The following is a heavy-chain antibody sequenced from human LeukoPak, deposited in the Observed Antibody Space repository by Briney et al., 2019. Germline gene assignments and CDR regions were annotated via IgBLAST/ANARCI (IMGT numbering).Heavy chain of an antibody. CDR3: ARDRGYYDSSGYVNWFDP. CDR2: MSTSGNT. CDR1: GGSFSGYY. V-gene: IGHV4-4*07. J-gene: IGHJ5*02. Sequence: SETLSLTCAVYGGSFSGYYWSWIRQPAGKGVEWIGRMSTSGNTNYNPSLKSRVTISVDTSKNQFSLKLSSVTAADTAVYYCARDRGYYDSSGYVNWFDPWGQGTLVTVSS. D-gene: IGHD3-22*01.